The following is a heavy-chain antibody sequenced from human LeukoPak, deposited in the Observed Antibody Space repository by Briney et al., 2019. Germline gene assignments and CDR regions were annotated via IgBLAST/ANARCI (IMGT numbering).Heavy chain of an antibody. V-gene: IGHV3-30*04. CDR3: ARDRYSSGWIYFDY. CDR2: ISYDGSNK. CDR1: GFTFSSYA. Sequence: GGSLRLSCAASGFTFSSYAMHWVRQAPGKGLEWVAVISYDGSNKYYADSVEGRFTISRDNSKNTLYLQMNSLRAEDTAVYYCARDRYSSGWIYFDYWGQGTLVTVSS. D-gene: IGHD6-19*01. J-gene: IGHJ4*02.